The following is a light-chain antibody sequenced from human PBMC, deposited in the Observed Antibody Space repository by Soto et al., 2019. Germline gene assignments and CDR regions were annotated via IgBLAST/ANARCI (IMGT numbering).Light chain of an antibody. CDR3: QVWDSATDHVI. CDR2: DDS. V-gene: IGLV3-21*02. J-gene: IGLJ2*01. CDR1: DIGSKS. Sequence: YELTQTPSVSVAPGQTASITCGGSDIGSKSVHWYQQRTGQAPVVVIYDDSDRPSDIPERFSGSNSGSTATLTISGVEAGDEADYYCQVWDSATDHVIFGGGTKVTVL.